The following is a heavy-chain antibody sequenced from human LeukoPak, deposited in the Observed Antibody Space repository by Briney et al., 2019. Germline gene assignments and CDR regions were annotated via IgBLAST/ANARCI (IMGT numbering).Heavy chain of an antibody. J-gene: IGHJ4*02. V-gene: IGHV4-61*01. CDR2: VYYSGST. CDR3: ARGLLFDSGWYYFDY. D-gene: IGHD6-19*01. Sequence: SETLSLTCSVSGGSVNHGSYYWNWFRQPPGKGLEWIGNVYYSGSTNYNSSLKSRVTILLDTSKSQFSLKLTSVTAADTAMYYCARGLLFDSGWYYFDYWGQGTLVTVSS. CDR1: GGSVNHGSYY.